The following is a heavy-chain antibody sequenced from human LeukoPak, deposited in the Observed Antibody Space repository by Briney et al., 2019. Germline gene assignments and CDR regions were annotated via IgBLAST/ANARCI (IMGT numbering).Heavy chain of an antibody. D-gene: IGHD3-22*01. V-gene: IGHV3-23*01. J-gene: IGHJ4*02. CDR2: ITCTYGNT. Sequence: PGGSLRLSCATSGFPFNNHTMSWVRQSPGKALEWVSAITCTYGNTYYADTVKGRFTISRDKSKNMLYLQMNSLRAEDTALYYCAKNYDRGANDYWGQGTLVTVST. CDR3: AKNYDRGANDY. CDR1: GFPFNNHT.